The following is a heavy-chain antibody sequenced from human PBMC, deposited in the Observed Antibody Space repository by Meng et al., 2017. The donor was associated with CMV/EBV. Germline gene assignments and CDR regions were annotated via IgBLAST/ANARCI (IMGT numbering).Heavy chain of an antibody. D-gene: IGHD2-21*01. Sequence: SVKVSCKASGGTFSSYAISWVRQAPGQGLEWMGGIIPILGIANYAQKFQGRVTITADKSTSTAYMELSSLRSDDTAVYYCARDPLFGFDPWGQGTLVTVSS. V-gene: IGHV1-69*10. CDR2: IIPILGIA. CDR3: ARDPLFGFDP. J-gene: IGHJ5*02. CDR1: GGTFSSYA.